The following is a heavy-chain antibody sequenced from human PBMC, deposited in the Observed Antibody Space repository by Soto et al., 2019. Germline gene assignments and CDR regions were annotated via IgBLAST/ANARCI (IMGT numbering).Heavy chain of an antibody. V-gene: IGHV3-33*01. CDR1: GFTFSSYG. CDR3: ARDYSYGYFPYFDY. J-gene: IGHJ4*02. D-gene: IGHD5-18*01. Sequence: GGSLSLSCAASGFTFSSYGMHWVRQAPDKGLEWVAFIWYDGSNKYYADSVKGRFTISRDNSKNTLYLQMNSLRAEDTAVYYCARDYSYGYFPYFDYWGQGTLVTVSS. CDR2: IWYDGSNK.